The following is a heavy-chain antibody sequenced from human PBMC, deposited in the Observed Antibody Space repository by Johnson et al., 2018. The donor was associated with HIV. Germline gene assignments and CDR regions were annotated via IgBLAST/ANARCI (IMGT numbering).Heavy chain of an antibody. CDR1: GFTFSSYA. Sequence: QVQLVESGGGVVQPGRSLRLPCAASGFTFSSYAMHWVRQAPGKGLEWVAVISYDGSNKYFADSVKGRFTISRDNSKNTLYLQMNSLRAEDTAVFYCARDRGYLDAFDIWGQGTMVTVSS. D-gene: IGHD1-26*01. V-gene: IGHV3-30-3*01. CDR2: ISYDGSNK. CDR3: ARDRGYLDAFDI. J-gene: IGHJ3*02.